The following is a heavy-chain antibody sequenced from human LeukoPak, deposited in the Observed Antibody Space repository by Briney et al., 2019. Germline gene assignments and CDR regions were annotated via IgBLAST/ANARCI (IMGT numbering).Heavy chain of an antibody. D-gene: IGHD3-10*01. CDR3: ARDRSNWFDP. V-gene: IGHV1-18*04. Sequence: ASVKVSCKASGYTFTSYYMHWVRQAPGQGLEWMGWISAYNGNTNYAQKLQGRVTMTTDTSTSTAYMELRSLRSDDTAVYYCARDRSNWFDPWGQGTLVTVSS. CDR2: ISAYNGNT. CDR1: GYTFTSYY. J-gene: IGHJ5*02.